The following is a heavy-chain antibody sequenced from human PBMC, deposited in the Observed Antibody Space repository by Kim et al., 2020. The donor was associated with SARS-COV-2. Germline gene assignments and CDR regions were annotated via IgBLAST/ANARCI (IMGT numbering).Heavy chain of an antibody. D-gene: IGHD3-10*01. J-gene: IGHJ5*02. CDR2: ISGSGGST. V-gene: IGHV3-23*01. Sequence: GGSLRLSCAASGFTFSSYAMSWVRQAPGKGLEWVSAISGSGGSTYYADSVKGRFTISRDNSKNTLYLQMNSLRAEDTAVYYCAKVGYYGSGSYYNGDNWFDPWGQGTLVTVSS. CDR3: AKVGYYGSGSYYNGDNWFDP. CDR1: GFTFSSYA.